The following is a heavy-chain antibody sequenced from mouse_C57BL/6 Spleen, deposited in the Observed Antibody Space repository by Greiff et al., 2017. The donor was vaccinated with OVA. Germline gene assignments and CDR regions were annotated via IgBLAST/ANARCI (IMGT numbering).Heavy chain of an antibody. CDR3: ARLGGYYDFDY. Sequence: VKLMESGAELVRPGASVKLSCKASGYTFTDYYINWVKQRPGQGLEWIARIYPGSGNTYYNEKFKGKATLTAEKSSSTAYMQLSSLTSEDSAVYFCARLGGYYDFDYWGQGTTLTVSS. CDR2: IYPGSGNT. D-gene: IGHD1-1*02. V-gene: IGHV1-76*01. J-gene: IGHJ2*01. CDR1: GYTFTDYY.